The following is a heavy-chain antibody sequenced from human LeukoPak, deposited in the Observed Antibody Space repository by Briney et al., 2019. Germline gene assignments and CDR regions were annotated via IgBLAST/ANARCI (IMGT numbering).Heavy chain of an antibody. CDR2: IYYSGST. CDR3: ARHARYDILTGPYYFDY. Sequence: PSETLSLTCTVSGDSISSYYWSWIRQPPGKGLEWIGYIYYSGSTNYNPSLKSRVTISVDTSKNQFSLKLSSVTAAGTAVYYCARHARYDILTGPYYFDYWGQGTLVTVSS. J-gene: IGHJ4*02. D-gene: IGHD3-9*01. V-gene: IGHV4-59*08. CDR1: GDSISSYY.